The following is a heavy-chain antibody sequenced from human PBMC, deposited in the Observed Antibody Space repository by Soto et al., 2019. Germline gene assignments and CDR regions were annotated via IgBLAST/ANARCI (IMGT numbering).Heavy chain of an antibody. Sequence: PSETLSLTCAVYGGSFSGYYWSWIRQPPGKGLEWIGEINHSGSTNYNPSLKSRVTISVDTSKNQFSLKLSSVTAADTAVYYCARGVSTIFGVVPNWFDTWGQGTLVTVSA. CDR3: ARGVSTIFGVVPNWFDT. CDR2: INHSGST. J-gene: IGHJ5*02. CDR1: GGSFSGYY. V-gene: IGHV4-34*01. D-gene: IGHD3-3*01.